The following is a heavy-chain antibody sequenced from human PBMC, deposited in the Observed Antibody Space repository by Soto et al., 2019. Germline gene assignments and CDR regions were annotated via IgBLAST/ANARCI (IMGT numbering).Heavy chain of an antibody. V-gene: IGHV1-24*01. Sequence: XXVKVSCKVSGYTLTELSMHXVRPAPGKGLEWMGGFDPEDGETIYAQKFQGRVTMTEDTSTDTAYMELSSLRSEDTAVYYCATDNRVATKYYFDYWGQGTLVTVSS. CDR3: ATDNRVATKYYFDY. CDR1: GYTLTELS. J-gene: IGHJ4*02. CDR2: FDPEDGET. D-gene: IGHD5-12*01.